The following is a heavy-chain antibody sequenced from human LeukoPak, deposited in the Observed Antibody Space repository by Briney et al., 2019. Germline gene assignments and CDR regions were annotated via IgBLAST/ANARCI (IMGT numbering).Heavy chain of an antibody. Sequence: SETLSLTCTVSGGSISSSSYYWGWIRQPPGQGLEWYGSIYYSGSTYYNPSLKSRVTISVDASKNQFSLKLSSVTAADTAVYYCARVWGYQLLQFIHVWFDPWGQGTLVTVSS. J-gene: IGHJ5*02. D-gene: IGHD2-2*01. CDR3: ARVWGYQLLQFIHVWFDP. CDR1: GGSISSSSYY. V-gene: IGHV4-39*07. CDR2: IYYSGST.